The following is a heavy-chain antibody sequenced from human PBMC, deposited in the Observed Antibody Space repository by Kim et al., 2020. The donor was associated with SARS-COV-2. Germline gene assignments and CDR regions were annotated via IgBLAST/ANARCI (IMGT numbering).Heavy chain of an antibody. V-gene: IGHV3-21*01. CDR3: AGGPYGGTRGFDY. Sequence: TAEGRARFTISRETYKNSLFLQLNSRRAEDTAVYYCAGGPYGGTRGFDYWGQGTLVTVSS. D-gene: IGHD4-17*01. J-gene: IGHJ4*02.